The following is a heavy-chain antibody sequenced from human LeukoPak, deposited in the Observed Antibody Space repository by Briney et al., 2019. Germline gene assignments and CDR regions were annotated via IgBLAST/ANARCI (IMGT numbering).Heavy chain of an antibody. CDR2: INTNTGNP. CDR3: ARGVGYYGSGSYWAPSYYYGMDV. V-gene: IGHV7-4-1*02. CDR1: GYTFTSYA. D-gene: IGHD3-10*01. Sequence: GASVKVSCKASGYTFTSYAMNWVRQAPGQGLEWMGWINTNTGNPTYAQGFTGRFVFSLDTSVSTAYLQISSLKAEDTAVYYCARGVGYYGSGSYWAPSYYYGMDVWGQGTTVTVSS. J-gene: IGHJ6*02.